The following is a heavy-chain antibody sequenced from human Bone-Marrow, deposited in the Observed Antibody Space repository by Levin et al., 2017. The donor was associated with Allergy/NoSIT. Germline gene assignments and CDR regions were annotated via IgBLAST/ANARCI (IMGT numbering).Heavy chain of an antibody. J-gene: IGHJ4*02. V-gene: IGHV3-43*01. Sequence: GESLKISCAASGFSFDDYTMHWVRQAPGKGLEWVSLISWNGETTSYSDSVKGRFTISRDTNKNYLYLRMDGLRTEDTAFYYCAKDHYKWELIRSHSDHWGQGTLVTVSS. CDR2: ISWNGETT. CDR1: GFSFDDYT. CDR3: AKDHYKWELIRSHSDH. D-gene: IGHD1-26*01.